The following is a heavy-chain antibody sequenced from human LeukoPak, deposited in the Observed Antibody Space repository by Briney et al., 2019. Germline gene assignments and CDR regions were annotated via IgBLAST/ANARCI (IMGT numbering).Heavy chain of an antibody. CDR2: INPNSGGT. CDR3: ARTDYGDYGGWFDP. D-gene: IGHD4-17*01. V-gene: IGHV1-2*02. Sequence: GASVKVSCKASGYTFTGYYMHWVRQAPGQGLEWMGWINPNSGGTNYAQKFQGRVTMTRDTSISTAYMELSRLRSDDTAVYYCARTDYGDYGGWFDPWGLGTLVTVSS. CDR1: GYTFTGYY. J-gene: IGHJ5*02.